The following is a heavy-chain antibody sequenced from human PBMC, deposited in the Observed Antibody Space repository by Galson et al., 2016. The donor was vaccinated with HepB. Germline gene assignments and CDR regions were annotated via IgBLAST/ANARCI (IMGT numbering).Heavy chain of an antibody. CDR1: GFTFSDFG. CDR2: ITSSGTIT. D-gene: IGHD3-10*01. V-gene: IGHV3-48*02. Sequence: SLRLSCAASGFTFSDFGMHWVRQAPGKGLEWVSYITSSGTITYYADSVKGRFTISRDNAADSLFLQMSSLRDEDTAVYYCAKEAGARSSFYYGLDVWGQGTTVAVSS. CDR3: AKEAGARSSFYYGLDV. J-gene: IGHJ6*02.